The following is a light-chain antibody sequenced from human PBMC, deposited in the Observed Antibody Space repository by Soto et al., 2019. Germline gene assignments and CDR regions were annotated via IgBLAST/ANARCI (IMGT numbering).Light chain of an antibody. Sequence: IVLTQSPGTLSVSPGERVILSCRASQTLRNKLAWYQQKPGQAPRLLIYGGFTRATGIPARFSGSASGTEFTLTINILQSEDFAIYYCQQHNACPLTFGPGTKLDLK. CDR1: QTLRNK. CDR2: GGF. J-gene: IGKJ3*01. CDR3: QQHNACPLT. V-gene: IGKV3-15*01.